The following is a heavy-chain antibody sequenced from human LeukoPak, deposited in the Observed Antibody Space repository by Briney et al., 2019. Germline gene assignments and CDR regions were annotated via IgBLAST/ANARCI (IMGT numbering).Heavy chain of an antibody. CDR1: GYTFTIYG. Sequence: ASVNVSCNASGYTFTIYGISWVRQPPGQGLEWVGWISANTGNTNYAQKLQGRVTMTTDTSRSTAYMELRSLRSDDTAVYYCARDWYGELTAQPTDRDYYYYYYMDVWGKGTTVTVSS. J-gene: IGHJ6*03. CDR3: ARDWYGELTAQPTDRDYYYYYYMDV. D-gene: IGHD3-10*01. V-gene: IGHV1-18*01. CDR2: ISANTGNT.